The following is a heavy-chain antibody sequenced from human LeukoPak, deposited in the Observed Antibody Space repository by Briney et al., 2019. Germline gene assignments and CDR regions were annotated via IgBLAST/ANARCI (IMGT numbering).Heavy chain of an antibody. Sequence: GGSLRLSCACSGFTFRSYEMNWVRQAPGKGLEWVSYVSSSGNTIYYADSVKGRFTISRDNAKNSLSLQMNSLRAEDTAVYYCARGVWYYSNPYFDYWGQGTLVTVSS. V-gene: IGHV3-48*03. CDR3: ARGVWYYSNPYFDY. CDR1: GFTFRSYE. J-gene: IGHJ4*02. CDR2: VSSSGNTI. D-gene: IGHD4-11*01.